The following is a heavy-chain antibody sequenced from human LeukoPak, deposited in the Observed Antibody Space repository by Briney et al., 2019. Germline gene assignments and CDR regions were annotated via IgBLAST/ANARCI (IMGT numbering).Heavy chain of an antibody. V-gene: IGHV3-30*18. CDR1: GFTFSSYG. CDR2: ISYDGSNK. D-gene: IGHD6-13*01. CDR3: AKDIGYSSSVDY. J-gene: IGHJ4*02. Sequence: QPGGSLRLSCAASGFTFSSYGMHWVRQAPGKGLEWVAVISYDGSNKYCADSVKGRFTISRDNSKNTLYLQMNSLRAEDTAVYYCAKDIGYSSSVDYWGQGTLVTVSS.